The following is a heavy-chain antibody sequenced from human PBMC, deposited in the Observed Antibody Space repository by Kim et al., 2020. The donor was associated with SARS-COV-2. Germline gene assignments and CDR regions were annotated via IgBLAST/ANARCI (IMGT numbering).Heavy chain of an antibody. CDR3: ARDLSGYDLSFSYYYGMDV. Sequence: GGSLRLSCAASGFTFSSYSMNWVRQAPGKGLEWVSYISSSSTIYYADSVKGRFTISRDNVKNSLYLQMNSLRDEDTAVYYCARDLSGYDLSFSYYYGMDVWGQGTTVTVSS. CDR2: ISSSSTI. CDR1: GFTFSSYS. V-gene: IGHV3-48*02. D-gene: IGHD5-12*01. J-gene: IGHJ6*02.